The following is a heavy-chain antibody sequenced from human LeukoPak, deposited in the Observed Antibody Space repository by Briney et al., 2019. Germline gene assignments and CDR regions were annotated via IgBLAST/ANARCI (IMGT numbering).Heavy chain of an antibody. Sequence: ASVKVSCKASGYTFTGYYMHWVRQAPGQGFEWMGWINTNTGNPRYGQGFTGRFVSSLDTSVSTAYLQISSLKAEDTAVYFCARTRIPFYFGSGSPDYWGQGTLVTVSS. CDR3: ARTRIPFYFGSGSPDY. CDR1: GYTFTGYY. D-gene: IGHD3-10*01. CDR2: INTNTGNP. V-gene: IGHV7-4-1*02. J-gene: IGHJ4*02.